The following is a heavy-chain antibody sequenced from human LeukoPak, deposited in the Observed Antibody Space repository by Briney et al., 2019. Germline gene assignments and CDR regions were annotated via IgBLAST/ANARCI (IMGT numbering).Heavy chain of an antibody. CDR3: ARTGNPSGLIDY. Sequence: PSETLSLTCAVYGGSFSGYYWSWIRQPPGKGLEWIGEINHSGSTNYNPSLKSRVTISVDTSKNQFSLKLSSVTAADTAVYYCARTGNPSGLIDYWGQGTLVTVSS. J-gene: IGHJ4*02. CDR1: GGSFSGYY. CDR2: INHSGST. D-gene: IGHD6-19*01. V-gene: IGHV4-34*01.